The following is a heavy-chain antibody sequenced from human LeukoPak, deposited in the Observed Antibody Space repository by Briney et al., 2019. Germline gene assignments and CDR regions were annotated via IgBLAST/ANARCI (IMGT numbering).Heavy chain of an antibody. V-gene: IGHV3-7*03. D-gene: IGHD4-11*01. CDR2: IKPDGSDK. J-gene: IGHJ4*02. CDR1: GFTFSSLW. CDR3: AKGGHYSFFDY. Sequence: GGSLRLSCAASGFTFSSLWMGWLRQAPGKGQEWVANIKPDGSDKYYVESVKGRFTISRDNSKNTHYLQMSSLRAEDTGIYYCAKGGHYSFFDYWGQGTLVTVSS.